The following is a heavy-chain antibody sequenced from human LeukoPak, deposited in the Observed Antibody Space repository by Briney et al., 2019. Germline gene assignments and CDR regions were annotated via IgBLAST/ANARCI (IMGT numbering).Heavy chain of an antibody. V-gene: IGHV3-23*01. J-gene: IGHJ4*02. CDR3: AKESIVVAGNVDY. D-gene: IGHD6-19*01. CDR1: GFNFRIYA. Sequence: PGGSLILSCAASGFNFRIYAMSWVRQAPGKGLEWVSTVSGSGGSTYYADSVKGRFTISRDNSKNTLYLQMNSLRAEDTAVYYCAKESIVVAGNVDYWGQGTLVTVSS. CDR2: VSGSGGST.